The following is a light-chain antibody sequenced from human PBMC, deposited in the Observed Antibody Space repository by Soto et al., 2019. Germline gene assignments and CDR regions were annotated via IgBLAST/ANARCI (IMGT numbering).Light chain of an antibody. CDR1: SGHSSYI. CDR2: LEGSGSY. CDR3: ETWDINTHVV. Sequence: QLVLTQSSSASASLGSSVKLTCTLSSGHSSYIIAWHQQQPGKAPRYLMKLEGSGSYNKGSGVPDRSSGSSSGADRYLTISNLQFEDEADYYCETWDINTHVVFGGGTKLTVL. V-gene: IGLV4-60*02. J-gene: IGLJ2*01.